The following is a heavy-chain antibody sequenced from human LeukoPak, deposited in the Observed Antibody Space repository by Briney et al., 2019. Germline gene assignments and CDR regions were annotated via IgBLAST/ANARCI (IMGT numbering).Heavy chain of an antibody. CDR1: GFTVSSNY. Sequence: PGGSLRLSCAASGFTVSSNYMSWVRQAPGKGLEWVSVIYSHGRTFYADSVKGRFTISRDNSKNTLYLQMNSLRAEDTAVYYCARESNSGYYLSYWGQGTLVTVSS. V-gene: IGHV3-66*01. D-gene: IGHD3-22*01. CDR3: ARESNSGYYLSY. CDR2: IYSHGRT. J-gene: IGHJ4*02.